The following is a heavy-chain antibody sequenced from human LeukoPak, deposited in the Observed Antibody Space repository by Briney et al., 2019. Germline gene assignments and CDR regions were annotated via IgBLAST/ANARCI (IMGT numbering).Heavy chain of an antibody. CDR2: ISYDGSNK. CDR1: GFTFSSYV. CDR3: ASRTTSPTWDAFDI. V-gene: IGHV3-30*04. Sequence: GGSLRLSCAASGFTFSSYVMHWVRQAPGKGLEWVAVISYDGSNKYYADSVKGRFTISRDNSKNSLYLQMNSLRAEDTAVYFCASRTTSPTWDAFDIWGQGTMVTVSS. J-gene: IGHJ3*02. D-gene: IGHD4-17*01.